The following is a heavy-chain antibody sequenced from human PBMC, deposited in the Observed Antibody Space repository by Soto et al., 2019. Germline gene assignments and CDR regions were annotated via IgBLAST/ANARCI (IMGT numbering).Heavy chain of an antibody. J-gene: IGHJ6*02. D-gene: IGHD2-2*01. V-gene: IGHV1-3*01. CDR1: GYTFTTYS. CDR3: ARAACSSTSCYNYYAYGMDV. CDR2: IHAGNGNT. Sequence: ASVKVSCKASGYTFTTYSMHWVRQAPGQRLEWMGWIHAGNGNTEHSQKFQGRVTITRDTSASTAYLELGSLRSEDTAVYYCARAACSSTSCYNYYAYGMDVWXQGTAVTVSS.